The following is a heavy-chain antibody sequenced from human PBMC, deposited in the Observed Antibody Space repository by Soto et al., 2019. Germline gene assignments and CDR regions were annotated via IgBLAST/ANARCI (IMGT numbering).Heavy chain of an antibody. Sequence: HPGGSLRLSCAASGFTFSSYAMHWVRQAPGKGLEWVAVISYDGSNKYYADSVKGRFTISRDNSKNTLYLQMNSLRAEDTAVYYCARAPDRRSHLPENYYYYYGMDVWGQGTTVTVSS. CDR2: ISYDGSNK. CDR3: ARAPDRRSHLPENYYYYYGMDV. J-gene: IGHJ6*02. D-gene: IGHD1-26*01. V-gene: IGHV3-30-3*01. CDR1: GFTFSSYA.